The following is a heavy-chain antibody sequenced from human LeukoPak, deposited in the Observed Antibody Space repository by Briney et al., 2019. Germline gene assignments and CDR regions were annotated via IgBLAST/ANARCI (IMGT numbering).Heavy chain of an antibody. V-gene: IGHV1-3*01. CDR3: ARSYDFWSGYSLLDY. CDR1: GYTFTSYA. CDR2: INAGNGNT. D-gene: IGHD3-3*01. J-gene: IGHJ4*02. Sequence: RASEKVSCTASGYTFTSYAMHWVRQAPGQRLEWMGWINAGNGNTKYSQKFQGRVTITRDTSASTAYMELSSLRSEDTAVYYCARSYDFWSGYSLLDYWGQGTLVTVSS.